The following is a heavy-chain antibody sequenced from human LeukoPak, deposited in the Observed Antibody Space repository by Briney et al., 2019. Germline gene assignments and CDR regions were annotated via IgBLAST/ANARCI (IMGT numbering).Heavy chain of an antibody. J-gene: IGHJ4*02. CDR2: IDWDDDK. CDR1: GGSISSGGYS. CDR3: ARTYCSAGSCFFLFDC. D-gene: IGHD2-15*01. V-gene: IGHV2-70*16. Sequence: TLSLTCAVSGGSISSGGYSWSWIRQPPGKALEWLARIDWDDDKFYSTSLKTRLTISKDTSKDQVVLTMTNMDPVDTATYYCARTYCSAGSCFFLFDCWGQGTLVTVSS.